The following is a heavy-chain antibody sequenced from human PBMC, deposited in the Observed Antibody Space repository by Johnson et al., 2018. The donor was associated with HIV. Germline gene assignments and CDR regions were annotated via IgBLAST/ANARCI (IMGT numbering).Heavy chain of an antibody. CDR3: ARVKGAFDI. J-gene: IGHJ3*02. Sequence: DSVKGRFTISRDNSKNTLYLQMNSLRAEDTAVYYCARVKGAFDIWGQGTMVTVSS. V-gene: IGHV3-30*01.